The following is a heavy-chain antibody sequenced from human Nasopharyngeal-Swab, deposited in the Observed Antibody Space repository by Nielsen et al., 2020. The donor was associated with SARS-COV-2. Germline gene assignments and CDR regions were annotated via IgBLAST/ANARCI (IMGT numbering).Heavy chain of an antibody. Sequence: SETLSLTCTVSGGSISSYYWSWIRQPPGKGLEWIGYIYYSGSTNYNPSLKSRVTISVDTSKNQFSLKLSSVTAADTAVYYCARGGGGTRRFDPWGQGTLVTVSS. J-gene: IGHJ5*02. V-gene: IGHV4-59*01. CDR3: ARGGGGTRRFDP. CDR2: IYYSGST. D-gene: IGHD2-15*01. CDR1: GGSISSYY.